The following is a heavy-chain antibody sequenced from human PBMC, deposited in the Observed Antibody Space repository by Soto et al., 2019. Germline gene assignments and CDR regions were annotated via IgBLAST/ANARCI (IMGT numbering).Heavy chain of an antibody. CDR2: IFSSDEK. V-gene: IGHV2-26*01. Sequence: QVTLKESGPVLVKPTETLTLTCTVSGFSLTNNKMGVSWIRQPPGKALEWLANIFSSDEKSYSTSLKSRVTILQDHPYNQMVRTVTHKDLVDTATYYCALISGASPYYYAMDVWGQGTTVTVSS. CDR3: ALISGASPYYYAMDV. J-gene: IGHJ6*02. CDR1: GFSLTNNKMG.